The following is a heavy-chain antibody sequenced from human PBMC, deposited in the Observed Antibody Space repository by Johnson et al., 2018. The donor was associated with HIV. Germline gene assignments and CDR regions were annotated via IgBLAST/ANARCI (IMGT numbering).Heavy chain of an antibody. D-gene: IGHD3-22*01. V-gene: IGHV3-9*01. CDR3: ARDAERSSDSPPDAFDI. J-gene: IGHJ3*02. Sequence: EVQVVESGGGLVQPGRSLRLSCAASGFTFDYYAMHCVRQAPGKGPEWGAGISWTSGSIGYVDSLMGRFTIPRANDKSSLFLQMNGLRTEDTAVYYCARDAERSSDSPPDAFDIWGQGTMVTLSS. CDR2: ISWTSGSI. CDR1: GFTFDYYA.